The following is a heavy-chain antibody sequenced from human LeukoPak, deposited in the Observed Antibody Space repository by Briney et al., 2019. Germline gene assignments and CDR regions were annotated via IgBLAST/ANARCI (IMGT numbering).Heavy chain of an antibody. J-gene: IGHJ4*02. CDR2: ISSSSIYI. CDR3: ARDTGYYRTLDY. D-gene: IGHD3-9*01. CDR1: GFTFSSYS. V-gene: IGHV3-21*01. Sequence: GSLRLSRAASGFTFSSYSMNWVRQAPGKGLELFSSISSSSIYIYYADSVKGRFTISRDNAKNSLYLKMNSLRAEDTAVYYWARDTGYYRTLDYWGQGTLVTVSS.